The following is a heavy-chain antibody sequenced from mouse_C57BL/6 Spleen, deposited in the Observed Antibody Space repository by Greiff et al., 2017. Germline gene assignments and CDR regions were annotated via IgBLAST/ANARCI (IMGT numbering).Heavy chain of an antibody. Sequence: EVKLVESGGGLVKPGGSLKLSCAASGFTFSDYGMHWVRQAPEKGLEWVAYISSGSSTIYYADTVKGRVTISRDNAKNTLFLQMTSLKSEDTAMYYCARRIYGNVCYYAMDYWGQGTSVTVSS. J-gene: IGHJ4*01. CDR2: ISSGSSTI. D-gene: IGHD2-1*01. CDR1: GFTFSDYG. V-gene: IGHV5-17*01. CDR3: ARRIYGNVCYYAMDY.